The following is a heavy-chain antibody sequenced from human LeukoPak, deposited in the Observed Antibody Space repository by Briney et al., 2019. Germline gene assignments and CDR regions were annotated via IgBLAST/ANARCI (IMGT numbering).Heavy chain of an antibody. CDR1: GFTFSSYA. V-gene: IGHV3-23*01. CDR3: AKRAIVVVVAATPSIADY. D-gene: IGHD2-15*01. J-gene: IGHJ4*02. Sequence: GGSLRLSCAASGFTFSSYAMSWVRQAPGKGLEWVSAISGSGGGTYYADSVKGRFTISRDNSKNTLYLQMNSLRAEDTAVYYCAKRAIVVVVAATPSIADYWGQGTLVTVSS. CDR2: ISGSGGGT.